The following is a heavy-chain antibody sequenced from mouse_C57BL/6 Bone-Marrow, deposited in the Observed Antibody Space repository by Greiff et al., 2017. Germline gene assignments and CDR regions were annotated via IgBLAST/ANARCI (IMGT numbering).Heavy chain of an antibody. J-gene: IGHJ4*01. Sequence: VQLQQSGPELVKPGASVKISCKASGYTFTDYYMNWVKQSHGKSLEWIGDINPNNGGTSYNQKFKGKATLTVDKSSSTAYMELRSLTSADSAVYYCARWGWCVPGAMDYWGQGTSVTVSS. D-gene: IGHD1-1*02. CDR3: ARWGWCVPGAMDY. CDR1: GYTFTDYY. V-gene: IGHV1-26*01. CDR2: INPNNGGT.